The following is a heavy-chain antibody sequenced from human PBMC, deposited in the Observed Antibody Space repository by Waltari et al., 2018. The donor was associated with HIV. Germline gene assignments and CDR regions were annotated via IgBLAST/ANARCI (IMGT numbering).Heavy chain of an antibody. CDR3: AKGAHGYGDYFVLDP. J-gene: IGHJ5*02. CDR2: SNPNNGAT. Sequence: QVQLVQSGGEVKKPGASVKVSCKASGYTFTGYYIHWVRQAPGQGLEWRGWSNPNNGATDYAQKLQGRVTMTRDTSVRTAYMELSWLTSDDTAVYYCAKGAHGYGDYFVLDPWGQGSPVTVSA. CDR1: GYTFTGYY. V-gene: IGHV1-2*02. D-gene: IGHD4-17*01.